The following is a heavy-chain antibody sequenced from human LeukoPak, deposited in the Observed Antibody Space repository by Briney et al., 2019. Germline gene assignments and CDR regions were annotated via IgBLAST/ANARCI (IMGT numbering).Heavy chain of an antibody. CDR3: ARSMVREVILSARRANWFDP. Sequence: PSETLSLTCAVYGGSFSGYYWSWIRQPPGKGLEWIGEINHSGSTNYNPSLKSRVTISVDTSKNQFSLKLNSVTAADTAVYYCARSMVREVILSARRANWFDPWGQGTLVTVSS. CDR2: INHSGST. D-gene: IGHD3-10*01. J-gene: IGHJ5*02. CDR1: GGSFSGYY. V-gene: IGHV4-34*01.